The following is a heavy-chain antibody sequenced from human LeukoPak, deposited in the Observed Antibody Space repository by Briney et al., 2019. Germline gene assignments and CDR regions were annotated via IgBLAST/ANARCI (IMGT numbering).Heavy chain of an antibody. CDR2: IHYSGST. J-gene: IGHJ4*02. Sequence: SETLSLTCTVSGGSISSSSYYWGWIRQPPEKGLEWIGYIHYSGSTSYNPSLKSRVTMSVDTSNDQFSLKVSSVTAADTAVYYCARGGSSWYADYWGQGTLVTVSS. CDR3: ARGGSSWYADY. V-gene: IGHV4-61*05. D-gene: IGHD6-13*01. CDR1: GGSISSSSYY.